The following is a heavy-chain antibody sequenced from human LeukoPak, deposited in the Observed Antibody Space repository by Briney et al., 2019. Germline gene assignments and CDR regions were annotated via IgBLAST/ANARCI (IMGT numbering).Heavy chain of an antibody. J-gene: IGHJ4*02. CDR3: ARGAWYAGY. CDR2: IYYTGST. CDR1: GGSINNYY. Sequence: PSETLPLTCTVSGGSINNYYWTWIRQPPGKGLEWIGYIYYTGSTNYNPSLKSRVTISPDTSKNQFSLRLSSVTAADTAMYFCARGAWYAGYWGQGTLVTVSS. V-gene: IGHV4-59*01. D-gene: IGHD6-13*01.